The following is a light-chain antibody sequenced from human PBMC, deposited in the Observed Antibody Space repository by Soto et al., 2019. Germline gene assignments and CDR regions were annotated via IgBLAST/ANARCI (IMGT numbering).Light chain of an antibody. Sequence: DIQMTQSPSSLSTSVGGRVTITCRAMQAIANYLAWYQQKPGKASESLISVASTLQSGVPSRFSGSGYGTDFTLTFSGLQPEDFASYYCQQYHDFPITFGQGTRLEI. CDR3: QQYHDFPIT. CDR1: QAIANY. V-gene: IGKV1-16*01. CDR2: VAS. J-gene: IGKJ5*01.